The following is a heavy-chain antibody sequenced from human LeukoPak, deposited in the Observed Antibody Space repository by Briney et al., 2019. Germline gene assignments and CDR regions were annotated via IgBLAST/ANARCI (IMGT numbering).Heavy chain of an antibody. CDR1: GFTVSSNY. CDR2: IYSGGST. CDR3: ARAGSLDYNFDY. V-gene: IGHV3-53*01. D-gene: IGHD3-10*01. Sequence: GGSLRLSCAASGFTVSSNYMSWVRQAPGKGLEWVSGIYSGGSTYYADSVKGRFTISRDNSKNTLYLQMHSLRAEDTAVYYCARAGSLDYNFDYWGQGTLVTVSS. J-gene: IGHJ4*02.